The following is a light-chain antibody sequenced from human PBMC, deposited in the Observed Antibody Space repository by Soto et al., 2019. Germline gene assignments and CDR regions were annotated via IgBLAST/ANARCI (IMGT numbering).Light chain of an antibody. Sequence: QSVLTQPPSVSGAPGQRVTISCTGSSSNIGAGYDVHWYQQLPGTAPKLLIYGNSNRPSGVPDRFSGSKSGTSAFLAITGLQAEDEADYYCQSYDSSLSGYVFGTGTKVTV. CDR2: GNS. CDR3: QSYDSSLSGYV. CDR1: SSNIGAGYD. V-gene: IGLV1-40*01. J-gene: IGLJ1*01.